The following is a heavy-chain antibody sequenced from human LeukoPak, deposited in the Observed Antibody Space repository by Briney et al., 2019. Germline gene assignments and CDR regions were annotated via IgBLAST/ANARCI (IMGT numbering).Heavy chain of an antibody. Sequence: GGSLRLSCAASGFTFSSFAMTWVRQAPGKGLEWVSAVSSDGSTHYADSVKGRFTISRDNSKNTLYLQMDSVRAEDTAVYYCAKDPSSVVKFDYWGQGTLVTVSS. D-gene: IGHD4-23*01. J-gene: IGHJ4*02. CDR3: AKDPSSVVKFDY. CDR2: VSSDGST. CDR1: GFTFSSFA. V-gene: IGHV3-23*01.